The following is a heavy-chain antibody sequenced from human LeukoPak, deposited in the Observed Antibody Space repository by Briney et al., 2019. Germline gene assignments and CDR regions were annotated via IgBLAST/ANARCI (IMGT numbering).Heavy chain of an antibody. D-gene: IGHD2-15*01. Sequence: ASVKVSCKASGYTFTGYYMHWVRQAPGQGLEWMGWTNPNSGGTSYAQKFQGRVTMTRDTSTSTVYMELSSLRSEDTAVYYCARDRDGGSSPSDAFDIWGQGTMVTVSS. V-gene: IGHV1-2*02. J-gene: IGHJ3*02. CDR1: GYTFTGYY. CDR3: ARDRDGGSSPSDAFDI. CDR2: TNPNSGGT.